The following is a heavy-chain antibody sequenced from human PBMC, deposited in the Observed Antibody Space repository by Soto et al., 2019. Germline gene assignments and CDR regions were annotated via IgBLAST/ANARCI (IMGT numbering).Heavy chain of an antibody. CDR2: IWYDGSNK. V-gene: IGHV3-33*01. CDR3: ARDLTTVTYAFDI. D-gene: IGHD4-17*01. J-gene: IGHJ3*02. CDR1: GFTFSSYG. Sequence: QVQLVESGGGVVQPGRSLRLSCAASGFTFSSYGMHWVRQAPGKGLEWVAVIWYDGSNKYYADSVEGRFTISRDNSKNTLYLQMNSLRAEDTAVYYCARDLTTVTYAFDIWGQGTMVTVSS.